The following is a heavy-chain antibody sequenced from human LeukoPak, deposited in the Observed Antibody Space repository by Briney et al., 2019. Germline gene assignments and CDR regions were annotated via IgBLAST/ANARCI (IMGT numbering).Heavy chain of an antibody. V-gene: IGHV3-21*01. D-gene: IGHD4-23*01. J-gene: IGHJ3*02. CDR3: ARVRSVGGNPHAFNI. CDR1: GFTFSSYS. Sequence: GGSLRLSCAASGFTFSSYSMNWVRQAPGKGLEWVSSISSSSSYIYYADSVKGRFTISRDNAKNSLYLQMNSLRVEDTALYYCARVRSVGGNPHAFNIWGQGTMVTVSS. CDR2: ISSSSSYI.